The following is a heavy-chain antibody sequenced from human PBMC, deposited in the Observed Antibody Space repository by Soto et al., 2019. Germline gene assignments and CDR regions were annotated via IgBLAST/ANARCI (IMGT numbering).Heavy chain of an antibody. Sequence: GGSLRLSCAATRFTFSTYWMHWVRQGPGKGLVWVSRISTDGSSTTYADSVKGRFTISRDNAKNTLYLQMNSLRAEDTAVYYCARATGSNHPFDYWGQGS. CDR1: RFTFSTYW. CDR2: ISTDGSST. V-gene: IGHV3-74*01. CDR3: ARATGSNHPFDY. D-gene: IGHD2-2*01. J-gene: IGHJ4*02.